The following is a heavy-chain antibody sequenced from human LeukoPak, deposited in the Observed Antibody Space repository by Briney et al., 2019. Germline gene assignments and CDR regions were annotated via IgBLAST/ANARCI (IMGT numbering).Heavy chain of an antibody. J-gene: IGHJ3*02. CDR1: GGSISSSSYY. CDR3: ARDKEGYHDAFDI. Sequence: SGTLSLTCTVSGGSISSSSYYWGWIRQPPGKGLEGIGSIYYSGSTYYNPSLKSRVTISVDTSKNQFSLKLSSVTAADTAVYYCARDKEGYHDAFDIWGQGTMVTVSS. D-gene: IGHD5-12*01. V-gene: IGHV4-39*07. CDR2: IYYSGST.